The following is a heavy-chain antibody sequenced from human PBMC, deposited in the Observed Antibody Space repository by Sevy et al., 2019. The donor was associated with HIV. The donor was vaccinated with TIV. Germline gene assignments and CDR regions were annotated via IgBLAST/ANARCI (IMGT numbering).Heavy chain of an antibody. CDR2: ISSSSTI. D-gene: IGHD3-22*01. CDR1: GFTFSSYS. J-gene: IGHJ3*02. V-gene: IGHV3-48*01. CDR3: AGGRYDSSGSFDALDI. Sequence: GGSLRLSCAASGFTFSSYSMNWVRQAPGKGLEWVSYISSSSTIYYADSVKGRFTISRDNAKNSLYLQMNSLRTEDTALYYCAGGRYDSSGSFDALDIWGQGTMVTVSS.